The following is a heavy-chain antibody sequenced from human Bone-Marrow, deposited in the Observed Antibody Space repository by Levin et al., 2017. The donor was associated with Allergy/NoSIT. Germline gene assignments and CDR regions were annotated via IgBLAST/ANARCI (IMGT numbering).Heavy chain of an antibody. CDR3: AREGDSSAYYIDFDY. Sequence: GESLKISCAASGFSFNDHSMNWVRQAPGKGLEWVGRTRNKANIYTTEYAASVKGRFTISREDSRSSLFLQMNSLQTEDTAVYYCAREGDSSAYYIDFDYWGQGTLVTVAS. J-gene: IGHJ4*02. CDR1: GFSFNDHS. D-gene: IGHD6-19*01. CDR2: TRNKANIYTT. V-gene: IGHV3-72*01.